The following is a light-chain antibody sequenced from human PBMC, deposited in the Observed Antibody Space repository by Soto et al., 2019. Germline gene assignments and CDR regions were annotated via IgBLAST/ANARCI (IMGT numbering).Light chain of an antibody. CDR3: QQYDNIPYT. CDR1: QDISNY. V-gene: IGKV1-33*01. J-gene: IGKJ2*01. CDR2: DAS. Sequence: DIQMTQSPSSLSASVGDRVTITCQASQDISNYLNWYQQKPGKAPKLLIYDASNLETGVPSRFSGSGSGTDFTFTISSLQPEDIETYYCQQYDNIPYTFGQGTKREIK.